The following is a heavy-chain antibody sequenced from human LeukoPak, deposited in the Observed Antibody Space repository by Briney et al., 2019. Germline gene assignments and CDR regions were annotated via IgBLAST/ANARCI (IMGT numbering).Heavy chain of an antibody. CDR3: VREFRGALFDN. J-gene: IGHJ4*02. D-gene: IGHD3-10*01. Sequence: ASVKVSCKASGYTFTSYYMHWVRQAPGQGLEWMGIINPSGGSTSYAQKFQGRVTMTRDTSTSTVYMELSSLRSEDTAVYYCVREFRGALFDNWGQGTLVTVSS. CDR2: INPSGGST. CDR1: GYTFTSYY. V-gene: IGHV1-46*01.